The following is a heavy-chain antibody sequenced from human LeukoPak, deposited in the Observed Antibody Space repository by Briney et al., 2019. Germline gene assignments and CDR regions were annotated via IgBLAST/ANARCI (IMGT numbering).Heavy chain of an antibody. Sequence: ASVKVSCKASAYTFTGYYIHWVRQAPGQGLVWMGWINPNSGGTEFAQKFQGRVTMTRDTSISTAYMELSRLRPDDTAVYYCARGGEVCSSTSCYRGHEYWGQGTLVTVSS. J-gene: IGHJ4*02. CDR1: AYTFTGYY. CDR2: INPNSGGT. V-gene: IGHV1-2*02. D-gene: IGHD2-2*01. CDR3: ARGGEVCSSTSCYRGHEY.